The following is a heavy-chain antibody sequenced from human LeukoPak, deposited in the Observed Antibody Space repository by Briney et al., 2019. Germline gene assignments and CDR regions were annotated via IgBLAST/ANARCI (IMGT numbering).Heavy chain of an antibody. V-gene: IGHV4-39*01. D-gene: IGHD3-22*01. CDR1: GGSISSTGYC. J-gene: IGHJ3*01. Sequence: SETLSLTCAVSGGSISSTGYCWAWIRQPPGKGLEWIGTIYCGSTYHNTSLKSRITMSVDTSRNQFSLKLSCVDAADTAVYYCAKAGVRYFDSSGLYAFDFWGQGTTVTVSS. CDR3: AKAGVRYFDSSGLYAFDF. CDR2: IYCGST.